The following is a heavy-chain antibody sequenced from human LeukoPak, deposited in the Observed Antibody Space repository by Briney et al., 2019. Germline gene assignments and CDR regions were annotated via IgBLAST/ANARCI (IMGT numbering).Heavy chain of an antibody. Sequence: SVKVSCKASGGTFSSYAISWVRQAPGQGLERMGGIIPIFGTANYAQKFQGRVTITADESTSTAYMELSSLRSEDTAVYYCARGDYYGSGSYPPPYWGQGTLVTVSS. V-gene: IGHV1-69*13. CDR1: GGTFSSYA. D-gene: IGHD3-10*01. CDR3: ARGDYYGSGSYPPPY. J-gene: IGHJ4*02. CDR2: IIPIFGTA.